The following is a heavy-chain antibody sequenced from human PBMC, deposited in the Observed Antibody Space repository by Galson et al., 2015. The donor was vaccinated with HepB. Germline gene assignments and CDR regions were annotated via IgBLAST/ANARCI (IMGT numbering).Heavy chain of an antibody. Sequence: SVKVSCKASGYTFTSNDINWVRQATGQGLEWMGWMNPNSGYTGYAKKFQGRVTMTRNTSISTAYMELSSLRSEDTAVYYCARARARRNWFDPWGQGTLVTVSS. J-gene: IGHJ5*02. V-gene: IGHV1-8*01. CDR3: ARARARRNWFDP. D-gene: IGHD1-26*01. CDR1: GYTFTSND. CDR2: MNPNSGYT.